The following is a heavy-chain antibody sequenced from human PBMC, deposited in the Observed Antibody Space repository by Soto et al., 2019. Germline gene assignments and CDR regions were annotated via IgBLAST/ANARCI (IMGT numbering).Heavy chain of an antibody. V-gene: IGHV3-30-3*01. CDR1: GFTFSSYA. J-gene: IGHJ4*02. Sequence: QVQLVESGGGVVQPGRSLRLSCAASGFTFSSYAMHWVRQAPGKGLEWVAVISYDGSKKYYAESVKGRFTISRDNSKNTLYLQMNSLRAEDTAVYYCARAVKSGWYYGTGYWGQGTLVTVSS. CDR2: ISYDGSKK. D-gene: IGHD6-19*01. CDR3: ARAVKSGWYYGTGY.